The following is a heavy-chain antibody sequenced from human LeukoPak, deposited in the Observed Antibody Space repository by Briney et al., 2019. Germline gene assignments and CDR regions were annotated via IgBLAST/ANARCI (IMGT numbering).Heavy chain of an antibody. J-gene: IGHJ4*02. CDR1: GGSISSSSYY. CDR2: IYYSGST. D-gene: IGHD5-24*01. CDR3: ARQGGATNRLGY. Sequence: SETLSLTCTVSGGSISSSSYYWGWIRQPPGKGLEWIGSIYYSGSTYYNPSLKSRVTISVDTSKNQFSLKLSSVTAADTAVYYCARQGGATNRLGYWGQGTLVTVSS. V-gene: IGHV4-39*01.